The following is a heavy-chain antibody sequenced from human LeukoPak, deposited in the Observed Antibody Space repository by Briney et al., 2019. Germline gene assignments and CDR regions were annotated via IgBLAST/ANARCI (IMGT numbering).Heavy chain of an antibody. CDR3: ARAGAYCSSTSCYGQNWFDP. CDR1: GGSISSGDYY. V-gene: IGHV4-30-4*08. CDR2: IYYSGST. Sequence: SQTLSLTCTVSGGSISSGDYYWSWIRQPPGKGLEWIGYIYYSGSTYYNPSLKSRVTISVDTPKNQFSLKLSSVTAADTAVYYCARAGAYCSSTSCYGQNWFDPWGQGTLVTVSS. J-gene: IGHJ5*02. D-gene: IGHD2-2*01.